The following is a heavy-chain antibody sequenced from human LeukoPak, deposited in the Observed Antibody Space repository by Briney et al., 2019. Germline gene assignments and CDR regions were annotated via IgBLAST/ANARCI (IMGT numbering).Heavy chain of an antibody. J-gene: IGHJ4*01. D-gene: IGHD6-25*01. Sequence: GGTLRLSCTASGFTFSSYGMNWVRQAPGKGLEWVSGITGRGGNIYYAGSVKGRFTISRDNSKNTLYLQMNSLRAEDTAVYYCAKDRRLAAFACGGQGTLVTVYS. CDR1: GFTFSSYG. CDR2: ITGRGGNI. CDR3: AKDRRLAAFAC. V-gene: IGHV3-23*01.